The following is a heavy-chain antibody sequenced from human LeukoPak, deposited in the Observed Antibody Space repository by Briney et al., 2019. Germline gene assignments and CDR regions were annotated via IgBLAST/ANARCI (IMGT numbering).Heavy chain of an antibody. D-gene: IGHD6-13*01. Sequence: PSETLSLTCTVSGGSTSSYYWSWIRQPPGRGLEWIGYIYYGGSTNYNPSLKSRVTISVGTSKNQFSLKLSSVTAADTAVYYCAREEVQQLAFDYWGQGTLVTVSS. CDR2: IYYGGST. V-gene: IGHV4-59*01. J-gene: IGHJ4*02. CDR3: AREEVQQLAFDY. CDR1: GGSTSSYY.